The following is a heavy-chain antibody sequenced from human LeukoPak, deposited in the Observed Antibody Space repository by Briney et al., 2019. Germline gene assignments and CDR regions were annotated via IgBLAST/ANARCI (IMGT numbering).Heavy chain of an antibody. D-gene: IGHD3-22*01. J-gene: IGHJ4*02. CDR1: GYTLTELS. Sequence: ASVKVSCKVSGYTLTELSMHWVRQAPGKGLEWRGGFDPEDGETIYAQKFQGRVTMTEDTSTDTAYMELSSLRSEDTAVYYCATVRAYDYDSSGYYDYWGQGTLVTVSS. CDR3: ATVRAYDYDSSGYYDY. CDR2: FDPEDGET. V-gene: IGHV1-24*01.